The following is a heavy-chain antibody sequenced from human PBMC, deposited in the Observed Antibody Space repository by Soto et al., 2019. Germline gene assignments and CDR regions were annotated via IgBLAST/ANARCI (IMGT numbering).Heavy chain of an antibody. CDR3: ARGVVVITAGAFDI. CDR1: GYSISSGYY. V-gene: IGHV4-38-2*01. D-gene: IGHD3-22*01. Sequence: KPSETLSLTCAVSGYSISSGYYWGWIRQPPGKGLEWIGSIYHSGSTYYNPSLKSRVTISVDTSKNQFSLKLSSVTAADTAVYYCARGVVVITAGAFDIWGQGTMVTVSS. J-gene: IGHJ3*02. CDR2: IYHSGST.